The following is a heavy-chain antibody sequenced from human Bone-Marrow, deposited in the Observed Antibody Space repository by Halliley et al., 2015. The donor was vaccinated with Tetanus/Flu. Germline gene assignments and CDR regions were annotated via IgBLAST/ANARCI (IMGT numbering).Heavy chain of an antibody. CDR3: AKEGASKYYNYYYGMDV. V-gene: IGHV3-9*01. J-gene: IGHJ6*02. Sequence: TVSGFTFDDYAMHWVRQVPGKGLEWVSGISWKSLSIGYADSVKGRFTISRDNAKKSLYLQMNSLRAEDTALYYCAKEGASKYYNYYYGMDVWGQGTTVTVSS. CDR2: ISWKSLSI. D-gene: IGHD1-26*01. CDR1: GFTFDDYA.